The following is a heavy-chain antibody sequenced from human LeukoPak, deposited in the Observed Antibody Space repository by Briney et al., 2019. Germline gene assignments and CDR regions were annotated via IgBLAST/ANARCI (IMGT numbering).Heavy chain of an antibody. CDR3: ARSAAGTYY. J-gene: IGHJ4*02. CDR1: GFTFSSYN. V-gene: IGHV3-21*01. Sequence: PGGSLRLSCVASGFTFSSYNMNWVRQAPGKGLEWVSSISSSSSYKYYTDSVKGRFTISRDNAKNSLYLQMNSLRAEDTAVYYCARSAAGTYYWGQGTLVTVSS. D-gene: IGHD1-1*01. CDR2: ISSSSSYK.